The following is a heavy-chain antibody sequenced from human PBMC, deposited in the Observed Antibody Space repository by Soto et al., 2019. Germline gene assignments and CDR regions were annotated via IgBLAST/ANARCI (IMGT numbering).Heavy chain of an antibody. CDR1: GFGISDSN. Sequence: GGSLRLSCAVSGFGISDSNMSWLRQAPGKGLEWVSFIHEGGTSIYYTDSVRGRFTASRDNTDNSIYLQMNGLRADDTAIYYCARHYSGGLSHWGQGTLVTVSS. CDR3: ARHYSGGLSH. CDR2: IHEGGTSI. J-gene: IGHJ4*02. D-gene: IGHD1-26*01. V-gene: IGHV3-11*01.